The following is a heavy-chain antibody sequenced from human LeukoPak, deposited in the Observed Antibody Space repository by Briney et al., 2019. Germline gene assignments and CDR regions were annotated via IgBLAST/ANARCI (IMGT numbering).Heavy chain of an antibody. Sequence: RGSLRLSCAASGFTFSSYSMNWVRHAPGKGLEWVSSISSSSSYIYYADSVKGRFTISRDNAKNSLYLQMNSLRAEDTAVYYCAREFSSIAAQDWFDPWGQGTLVTVSS. V-gene: IGHV3-21*01. CDR2: ISSSSSYI. J-gene: IGHJ5*02. D-gene: IGHD6-6*01. CDR1: GFTFSSYS. CDR3: AREFSSIAAQDWFDP.